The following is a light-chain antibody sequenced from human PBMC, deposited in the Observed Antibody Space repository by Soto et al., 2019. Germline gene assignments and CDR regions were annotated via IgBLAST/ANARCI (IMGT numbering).Light chain of an antibody. Sequence: QSVLTQPPSVSGAPGQRVTISCTGSSSSVGTAYDVNWYQHLPGTAPKLPIYGSTHRPSGVPDRXSGXKSGXXXSLXXXXLQAEDAADYYCQSYDSSLSGSVVFGGGTKLTVL. V-gene: IGLV1-40*01. CDR3: QSYDSSLSGSVV. CDR2: GST. J-gene: IGLJ2*01. CDR1: SSSVGTAYD.